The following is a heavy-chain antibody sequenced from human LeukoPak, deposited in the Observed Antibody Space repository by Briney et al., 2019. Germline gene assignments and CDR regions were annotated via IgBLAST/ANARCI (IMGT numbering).Heavy chain of an antibody. D-gene: IGHD2-15*01. V-gene: IGHV1-46*01. Sequence: ASVKVSCKASGYTFTGYYMHWVRQAPGQGLEWMGIINPSDGSTSYAQKFQGRVTMTRDTSTSTVYMELSSLRSEDTAVFYCASPAGYCSGGSCYSLDYWGQGTLVTVSS. J-gene: IGHJ4*02. CDR1: GYTFTGYY. CDR2: INPSDGST. CDR3: ASPAGYCSGGSCYSLDY.